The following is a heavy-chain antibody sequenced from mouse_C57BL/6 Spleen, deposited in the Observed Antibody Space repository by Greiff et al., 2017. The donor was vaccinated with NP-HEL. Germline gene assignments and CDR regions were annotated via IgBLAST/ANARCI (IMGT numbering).Heavy chain of an antibody. CDR3: ARSRGLRGFFDV. Sequence: EVQLQQSGPELVKPGTSVKISCKASGYTFTDYYMNWVKQSHGKSLEWIGDINPNNGGTNYNQKFKGRATLTVDKSSSTAYMELRSLTSEDSAVYYCARSRGLRGFFDVWGTGTTVTVSS. V-gene: IGHV1-26*01. CDR2: INPNNGGT. J-gene: IGHJ1*03. CDR1: GYTFTDYY.